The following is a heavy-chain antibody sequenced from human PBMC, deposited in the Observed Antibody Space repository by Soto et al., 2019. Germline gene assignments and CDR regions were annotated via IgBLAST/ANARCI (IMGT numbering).Heavy chain of an antibody. CDR1: GYSFTSYW. V-gene: IGHV5-10-1*01. CDR2: IDPSDSYT. J-gene: IGHJ6*02. D-gene: IGHD6-19*01. Sequence: GXSLKISCKGSGYSFTSYWISWVRQMPGKGLEWMGRIDPSDSYTNYSPSFQGHVTISADKSISTAYLQWSSLKASDTAMYYCASLVAGTDYYGMDVWGQGTTVTVSS. CDR3: ASLVAGTDYYGMDV.